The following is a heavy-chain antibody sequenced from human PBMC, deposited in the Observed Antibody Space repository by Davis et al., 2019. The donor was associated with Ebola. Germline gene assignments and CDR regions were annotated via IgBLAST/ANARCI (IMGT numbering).Heavy chain of an antibody. CDR1: GFTFSSYA. Sequence: GESLKISCAASGFTFSSYAMDWVRQAPGKGLEWVSYISSSGSNIYYADSVKGRFTISRDIAKNSLYLHMNNLRDEDTAVYYCARGSENWNYVDSWGQGTLVTVSS. J-gene: IGHJ4*02. CDR2: ISSSGSNI. D-gene: IGHD1-7*01. CDR3: ARGSENWNYVDS. V-gene: IGHV3-48*02.